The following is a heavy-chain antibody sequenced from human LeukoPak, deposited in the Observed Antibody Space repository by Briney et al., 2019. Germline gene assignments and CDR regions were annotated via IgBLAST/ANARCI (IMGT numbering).Heavy chain of an antibody. CDR3: ARSPPDCSNTSCYVRHYYYYYYMDV. D-gene: IGHD2-2*01. Sequence: SETLSLTCTVSGGSFSSSSYYWGWIRQPPGKGLEWIGSIYYSGSTYYNPSLKSRLTISVDTSKNQFSLKLSSVTAADTAVYYCARSPPDCSNTSCYVRHYYYYYYMDVWGKGTTVTVSS. V-gene: IGHV4-39*01. CDR2: IYYSGST. J-gene: IGHJ6*03. CDR1: GGSFSSSSYY.